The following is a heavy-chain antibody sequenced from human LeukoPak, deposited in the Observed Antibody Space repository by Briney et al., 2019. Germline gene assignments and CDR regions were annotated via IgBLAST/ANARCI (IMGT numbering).Heavy chain of an antibody. D-gene: IGHD3-10*01. CDR1: GGTFSSYA. CDR3: ARDKGRMSQRWFGELRAHYGMDV. J-gene: IGHJ6*04. V-gene: IGHV1-69*01. Sequence: GASVKVSCKASGGTFSSYAISWVRQAPGQGLEWMGGIIPIFGTANYAQKFQGRVTITADESTSTAYMELSSLRSEDTAVYYCARDKGRMSQRWFGELRAHYGMDVWGKGTTVTVSS. CDR2: IIPIFGTA.